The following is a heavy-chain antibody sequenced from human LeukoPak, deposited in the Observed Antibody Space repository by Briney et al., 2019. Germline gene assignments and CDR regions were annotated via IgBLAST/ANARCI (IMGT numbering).Heavy chain of an antibody. J-gene: IGHJ4*02. D-gene: IGHD6-13*01. Sequence: SEALSLTCTVSNYSVSSGYYWGWIRQSPGRALEWIGSINHSGNTHYNPSLKSRVTLSVDTSKNQLSLRLNSVTAADTAVYYCARVWVGYVAATAYWGQGTLVTVSS. CDR2: INHSGNT. V-gene: IGHV4-38-2*02. CDR3: ARVWVGYVAATAY. CDR1: NYSVSSGYY.